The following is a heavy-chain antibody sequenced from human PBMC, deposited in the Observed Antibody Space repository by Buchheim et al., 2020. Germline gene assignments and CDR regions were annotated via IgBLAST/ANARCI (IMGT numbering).Heavy chain of an antibody. CDR3: ARVRTTVAPAGVCRWFDP. CDR1: GFTFSSYW. Sequence: EVQLVESGGGLVQPGGSLRLSCAASGFTFSSYWMSWVRQAPGTGVECVADIKQDGSEKYYVDSVKDRFTISRDNPIHSHDQQMNSLRAEDTAVYYCARVRTTVAPAGVCRWFDPWGQGNL. V-gene: IGHV3-7*01. J-gene: IGHJ5*02. D-gene: IGHD4-23*01. CDR2: IKQDGSEK.